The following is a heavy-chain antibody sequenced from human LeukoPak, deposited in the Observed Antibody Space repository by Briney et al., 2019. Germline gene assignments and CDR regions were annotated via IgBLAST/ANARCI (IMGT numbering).Heavy chain of an antibody. J-gene: IGHJ3*02. Sequence: GGSLRLSCADSGFTFSNYWMSWVRQAPGKGLEWVANIKQDGSEKYYVDSVEGRFTISRDNAQNSLYLQMNSLRAEDTAVYYCARPLSRVKENAFDIWGQGTMVTVSS. CDR1: GFTFSNYW. CDR3: ARPLSRVKENAFDI. D-gene: IGHD2-21*01. V-gene: IGHV3-7*03. CDR2: IKQDGSEK.